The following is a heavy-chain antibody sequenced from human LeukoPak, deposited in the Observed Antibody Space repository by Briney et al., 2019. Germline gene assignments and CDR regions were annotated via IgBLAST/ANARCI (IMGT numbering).Heavy chain of an antibody. D-gene: IGHD2-2*01. J-gene: IGHJ5*02. CDR1: GFTFSSYE. CDR2: TSAGGSST. CDR3: AKGGYCSSSSCYYGWFEP. Sequence: GGSLRLSCAASGFTFSSYEMNWVRQAPGKGLEWVSTTSAGGSSTYYADSVKGRFTISRDNSKNTFYLQMNSLRAEDTAAYYCAKGGYCSSSSCYYGWFEPWGQGTLVTVSS. V-gene: IGHV3-23*01.